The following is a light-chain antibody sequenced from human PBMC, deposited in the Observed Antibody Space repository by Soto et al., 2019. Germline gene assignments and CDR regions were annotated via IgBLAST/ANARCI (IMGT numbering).Light chain of an antibody. CDR1: QSVGNNY. Sequence: EIVLTQSPGTVSLSPGERATLSCRASQSVGNNYLAWYQKKRGQAPRLLISCASRRATGVLDRFSGSGTGTDFSLTISRLEPEDSAVYYFQQYASSPLTFGQGTKLEIK. V-gene: IGKV3-20*01. CDR3: QQYASSPLT. J-gene: IGKJ2*01. CDR2: CAS.